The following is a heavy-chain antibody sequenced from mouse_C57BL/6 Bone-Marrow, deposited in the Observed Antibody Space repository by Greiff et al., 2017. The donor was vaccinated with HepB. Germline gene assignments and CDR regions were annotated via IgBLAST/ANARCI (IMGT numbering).Heavy chain of an antibody. Sequence: QVHVKQSGPGLVQPSQSLSITCTVSGFSLTSYCVHWVRQSPGKGLEWLGVIWRGGSTDYNAAFMSRLSITKDNSKSQVFFKMNSLQADDTAIYYCGKNGDYERVYAMDYWGQGTSVTVSS. J-gene: IGHJ4*01. CDR3: GKNGDYERVYAMDY. D-gene: IGHD2-4*01. CDR1: GFSLTSYC. CDR2: IWRGGST. V-gene: IGHV2-5*01.